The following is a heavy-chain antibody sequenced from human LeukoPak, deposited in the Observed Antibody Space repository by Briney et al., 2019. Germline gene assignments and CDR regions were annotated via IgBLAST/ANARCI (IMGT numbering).Heavy chain of an antibody. Sequence: SETLSLTCTVSGGSISSSSYYWGWIRQPPGKGLEWIGSIYYSGSTYYNPSLKSRVTISVDTSKNQFSLKLSPVTAADTALYYCARRDLWEEIWFDPWGQGTLVTVSS. CDR2: IYYSGST. V-gene: IGHV4-39*01. D-gene: IGHD3-16*01. J-gene: IGHJ5*02. CDR3: ARRDLWEEIWFDP. CDR1: GGSISSSSYY.